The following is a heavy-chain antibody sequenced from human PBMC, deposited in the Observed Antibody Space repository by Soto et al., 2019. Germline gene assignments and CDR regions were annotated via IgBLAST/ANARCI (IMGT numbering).Heavy chain of an antibody. D-gene: IGHD3-10*01. CDR1: GFTFSYYS. V-gene: IGHV3-7*03. CDR2: INEDGSLE. Sequence: GGSLRLSCAASGFTFSYYSMTWVRQAPGKGLEWMAHINEDGSLEYLVDSVRGRFTISRDNAKNLLFLQMSSLRPEDTAVYYCARDESGTPINYRIDYWGQGTLVTVSS. CDR3: ARDESGTPINYRIDY. J-gene: IGHJ4*02.